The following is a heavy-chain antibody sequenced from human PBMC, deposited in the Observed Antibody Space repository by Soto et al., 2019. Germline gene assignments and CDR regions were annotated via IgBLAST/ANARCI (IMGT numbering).Heavy chain of an antibody. J-gene: IGHJ4*02. CDR2: IHPGDSDT. CDR3: ARQAFPSIVTPGSDFDY. Sequence: GESLKISCKGSGYTFSSHWIAWVRQMPGKGLEWMGIIHPGDSDTRYSPSFQGQVTISADKSLSAAYLQWSSLRTSDTATYYCARQAFPSIVTPGSDFDYWGQGTQVTVSS. CDR1: GYTFSSHW. V-gene: IGHV5-51*01. D-gene: IGHD3-22*01.